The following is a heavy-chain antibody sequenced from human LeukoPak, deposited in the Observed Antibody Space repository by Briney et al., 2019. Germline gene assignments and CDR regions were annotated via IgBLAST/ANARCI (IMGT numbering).Heavy chain of an antibody. J-gene: IGHJ3*02. Sequence: LQTLSLTCAISGDSVSSYSAAWNWIRPSPSRGLEWLGRTYYRSKWYNDYAVSVKSRITINPDTSKNQFSLQLNSVTPEDTAVYYCAREKGPYCGGDCSPGYDAFDIWGQGTMVTVSS. D-gene: IGHD2-21*01. CDR1: GDSVSSYSAA. CDR3: AREKGPYCGGDCSPGYDAFDI. CDR2: TYYRSKWYN. V-gene: IGHV6-1*01.